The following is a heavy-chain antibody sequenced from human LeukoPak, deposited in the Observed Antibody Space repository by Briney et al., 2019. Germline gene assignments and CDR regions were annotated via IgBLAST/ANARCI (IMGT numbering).Heavy chain of an antibody. V-gene: IGHV3-30*02. Sequence: GGSLRLSCAASGFIFSNNGMHWVRQAPGKGLEWVAFIRYDGSNKYYADSVKGRFTISRDNSKNTLYLQMNSLRAEDSAVYYCAKDPRSSYYDSSGYCDDWGQGTLVTVSS. CDR3: AKDPRSSYYDSSGYCDD. J-gene: IGHJ4*02. CDR2: IRYDGSNK. D-gene: IGHD3-22*01. CDR1: GFIFSNNG.